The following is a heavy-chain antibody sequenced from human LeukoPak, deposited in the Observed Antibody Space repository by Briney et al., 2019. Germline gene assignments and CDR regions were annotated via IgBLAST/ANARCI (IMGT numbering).Heavy chain of an antibody. CDR2: IYNSANA. CDR1: GDSISSSSYC. D-gene: IGHD5-12*01. J-gene: IGHJ3*02. V-gene: IGHV4-39*01. Sequence: SETLSLTCTVSGDSISSSSYCWDWIRQPPGKGLEWIGNIYNSANAHYNPSLKTRITMSVDTSKNQFSLKLNSVTAADTGIYYCARHSRSAYTGYENAFDIWGQGTMVTVSS. CDR3: ARHSRSAYTGYENAFDI.